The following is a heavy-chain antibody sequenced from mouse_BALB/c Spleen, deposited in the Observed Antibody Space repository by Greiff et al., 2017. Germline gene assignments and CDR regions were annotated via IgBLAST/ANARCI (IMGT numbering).Heavy chain of an antibody. CDR3: ARPMITEFAY. D-gene: IGHD2-4*01. J-gene: IGHJ3*01. Sequence: QVQLQQSGAELAKPGASVKMSCKASGYTFTSYWMHWVKQRPGQGLEWIGYINPSTGYTEYNQKFKDKATLTADKSSSTAYMQLSSLTSEDSAVYYCARPMITEFAYWGQGTLVTVSA. CDR1: GYTFTSYW. V-gene: IGHV1-7*01. CDR2: INPSTGYT.